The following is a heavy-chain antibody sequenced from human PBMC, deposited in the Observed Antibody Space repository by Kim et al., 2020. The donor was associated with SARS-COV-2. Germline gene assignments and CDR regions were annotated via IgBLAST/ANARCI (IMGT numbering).Heavy chain of an antibody. J-gene: IGHJ4*02. CDR3: ARDHGDRLGFWDY. Sequence: ASVKVSCKESGYTFTSYYMHWVRQDPGQGLEWMGIINPSGGSTSYAQKFQGRVTMTRDTSTSTVYMELSSLRSEDTAVYYCARDHGDRLGFWDYWGQGTLVTVSS. V-gene: IGHV1-46*01. CDR1: GYTFTSYY. D-gene: IGHD4-17*01. CDR2: INPSGGST.